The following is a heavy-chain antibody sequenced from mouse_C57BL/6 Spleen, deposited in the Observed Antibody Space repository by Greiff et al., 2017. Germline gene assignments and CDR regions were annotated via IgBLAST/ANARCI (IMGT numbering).Heavy chain of an antibody. CDR1: GFTFSDYG. CDR3: ARWGTTGYYFDY. D-gene: IGHD2-14*01. V-gene: IGHV5-17*01. J-gene: IGHJ2*01. CDR2: ISSGSSTI. Sequence: EVKLMESGGGLVKPGGSLKLSCAASGFTFSDYGMHWVRQAPEQGLEWVAYISSGSSTIYYADTVKGRFTISRDNAKNTLFLQMTSLRSEDTAMYYCARWGTTGYYFDYWGQGTTLTVSS.